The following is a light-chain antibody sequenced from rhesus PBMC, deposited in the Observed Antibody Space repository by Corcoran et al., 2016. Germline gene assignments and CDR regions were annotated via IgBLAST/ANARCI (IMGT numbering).Light chain of an antibody. CDR2: YAN. CDR3: PQGDSNPA. V-gene: IGKV1-32*02. CDR1: QGSSTY. Sequence: DIQMSQSPSSLSASVGDRVTITCRASQGSSTYLNWYQQKPGKAPKLLISYANNLASGGPSRSSGSGAGKEFTLTISSLQTEDFATYYCPQGDSNPAFGGWTKVELK. J-gene: IGKJ4*01.